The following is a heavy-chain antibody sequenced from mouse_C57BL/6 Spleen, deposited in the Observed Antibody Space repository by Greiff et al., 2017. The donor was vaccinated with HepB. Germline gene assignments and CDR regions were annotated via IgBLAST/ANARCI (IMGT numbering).Heavy chain of an antibody. J-gene: IGHJ1*03. Sequence: DVQLVESGGGLVKPGGSLKLSCAASGFTFSSYAMSWVRQTPEKRLEWVATISDGGSYTYYPDNVKGRFTISRDNAKNNLYLQMSHLKSEDTAMYYCARDHDYDDWYFDVWGTGTTVTVSS. CDR3: ARDHDYDDWYFDV. CDR1: GFTFSSYA. V-gene: IGHV5-4*01. D-gene: IGHD2-4*01. CDR2: ISDGGSYT.